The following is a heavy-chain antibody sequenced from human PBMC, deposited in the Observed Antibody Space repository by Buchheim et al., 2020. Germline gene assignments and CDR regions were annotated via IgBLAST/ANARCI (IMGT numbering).Heavy chain of an antibody. D-gene: IGHD3-9*01. CDR1: GGSISSYY. CDR3: ARAMEYYDILTGYLGGPFDP. V-gene: IGHV4-59*01. J-gene: IGHJ5*02. CDR2: IYYSGST. Sequence: QVQLQESGPGLVKPSETLSLTCTVSGGSISSYYWSWIRQPPGKGLEWIGYIYYSGSTNYNPSLKSRVTISVDTSKNQFSLKLSSVTAADTAVYYCARAMEYYDILTGYLGGPFDPWGQGTL.